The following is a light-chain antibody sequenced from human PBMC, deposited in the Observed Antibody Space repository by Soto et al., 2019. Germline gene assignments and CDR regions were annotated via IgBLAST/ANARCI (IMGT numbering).Light chain of an antibody. CDR3: MQLTHVPYT. CDR2: KVS. CDR1: QNLAFSNGDTY. Sequence: VVLSQTLLSSPVTLGQPASISCRSSQNLAFSNGDTYLSWLQQRPGQPPRLLIYKVSNRFSGVPDRFSGSGAGTDFTLKISRVEAEDVGVYYCMQLTHVPYTFGQGTKLEIK. V-gene: IGKV2-24*01. J-gene: IGKJ2*01.